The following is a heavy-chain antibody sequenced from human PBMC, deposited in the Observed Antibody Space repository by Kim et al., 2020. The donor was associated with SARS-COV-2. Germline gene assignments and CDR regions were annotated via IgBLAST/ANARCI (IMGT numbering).Heavy chain of an antibody. J-gene: IGHJ2*01. Sequence: TRYSPSFQGQVTISADKSISTAYLQWSSLKASDTAMYYCARLTVYWYFDLWGRGTLVTVSS. D-gene: IGHD4-17*01. V-gene: IGHV5-51*01. CDR2: T. CDR3: ARLTVYWYFDL.